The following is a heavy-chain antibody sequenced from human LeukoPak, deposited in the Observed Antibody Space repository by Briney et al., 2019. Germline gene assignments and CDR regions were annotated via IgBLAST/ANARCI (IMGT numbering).Heavy chain of an antibody. CDR2: ISAYNGNT. CDR3: ARRFDVYSGYEDY. J-gene: IGHJ4*02. D-gene: IGHD5-12*01. V-gene: IGHV1-18*01. CDR1: RYTFTSYG. Sequence: ASVKGSCKASRYTFTSYGISWVRQAPGQGLEWVGWISAYNGNTNYAQKVQGRVTMTTDTSTSTAYMELRSLRSDDTAVYYCARRFDVYSGYEDYWGQGTLVTVSS.